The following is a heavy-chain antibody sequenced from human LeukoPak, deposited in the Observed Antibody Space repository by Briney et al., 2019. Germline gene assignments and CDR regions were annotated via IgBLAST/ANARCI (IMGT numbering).Heavy chain of an antibody. CDR1: GFTFSSYG. Sequence: GGSLRLSCAASGFTFSSYGVHWVRQAPGKGLEWVAFIRYDGSNKYYADSVKGRFTISRDNSKNTLYLQMNSLRAEDTAVYYCAKDTDDYYDSSGYLFDYWGQGTLVTVSS. J-gene: IGHJ4*02. V-gene: IGHV3-30*02. D-gene: IGHD3-22*01. CDR3: AKDTDDYYDSSGYLFDY. CDR2: IRYDGSNK.